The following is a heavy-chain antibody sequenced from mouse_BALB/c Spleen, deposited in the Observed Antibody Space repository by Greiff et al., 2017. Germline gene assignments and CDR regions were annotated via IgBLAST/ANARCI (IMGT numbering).Heavy chain of an antibody. CDR3: ARNYYRYSGYAMDY. Sequence: DVMLVESGGGLVQPGGSRKLSCAASGFTFSSFGMHWVRQAPEKGLEWVAYISSGSSTIYYADTVKGRFTISRDNPKNTLFLQMTSLRSEDTAMYYCARNYYRYSGYAMDYWGQGTSVTVSS. V-gene: IGHV5-17*02. CDR2: ISSGSSTI. CDR1: GFTFSSFG. J-gene: IGHJ4*01. D-gene: IGHD2-14*01.